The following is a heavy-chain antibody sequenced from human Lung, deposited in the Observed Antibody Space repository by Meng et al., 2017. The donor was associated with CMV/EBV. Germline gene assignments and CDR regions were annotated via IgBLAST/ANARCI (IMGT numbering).Heavy chain of an antibody. CDR1: GFTVSGNY. J-gene: IGHJ6*02. V-gene: IGHV3-53*01. CDR3: ARDSYGMDV. Sequence: GESLKISCAAAGFTVSGNYMNWVRQAAGKGLEWVSVIYSGGSTYYADTVKGRFTISRDNSKNTLYLQMNSLRAEDTAVYYCARDSYGMDVWGHGTTVTVSS. CDR2: IYSGGST.